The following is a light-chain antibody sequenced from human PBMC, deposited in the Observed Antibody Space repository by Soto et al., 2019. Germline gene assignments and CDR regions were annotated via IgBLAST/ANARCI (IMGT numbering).Light chain of an antibody. J-gene: IGKJ1*01. CDR1: QSVKAF. CDR3: QQYGSSGT. CDR2: DAS. V-gene: IGKV3-20*01. Sequence: EIVLTQSPATLSLSPGQRATLSFSASQSVKAFLLWYQHRPGQAPRVLIYDASPRASGIPARFSGSGSGTVFTLTISSLEPEDFAGYYCQQYGSSGTFGQGTKVDIK.